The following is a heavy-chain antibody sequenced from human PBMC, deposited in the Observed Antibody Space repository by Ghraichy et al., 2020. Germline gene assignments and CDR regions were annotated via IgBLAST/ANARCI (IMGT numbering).Heavy chain of an antibody. CDR2: INWNGGST. CDR3: ARARLRYCSGGSCYSQFDY. Sequence: ETLSLTCAASGFTFDDYGMSWVRQAPGKGLEWVSGINWNGGSTGYADSVKGRFTISRDNAKNSLYLQMNSLRAEDTALYYCARARLRYCSGGSCYSQFDYWGQGTLVTVSS. D-gene: IGHD2-15*01. J-gene: IGHJ4*02. CDR1: GFTFDDYG. V-gene: IGHV3-20*04.